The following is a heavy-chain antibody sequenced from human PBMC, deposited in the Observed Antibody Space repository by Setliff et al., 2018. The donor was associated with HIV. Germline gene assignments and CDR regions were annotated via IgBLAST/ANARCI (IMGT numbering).Heavy chain of an antibody. Sequence: GGSLRLSCVASGFTFGDYAMTWVRQAPGKGLEWVGFIRSKAYGGTTEYVASAKGRFTISRDDSETSLYLQMDSLETDDTAVYYCVRDLAATNMVRGRRYHYYYMDVWGKETTVTVSS. CDR3: VRDLAATNMVRGRRYHYYYMDV. J-gene: IGHJ6*03. D-gene: IGHD3-10*01. CDR2: IRSKAYGGTT. CDR1: GFTFGDYA. V-gene: IGHV3-49*04.